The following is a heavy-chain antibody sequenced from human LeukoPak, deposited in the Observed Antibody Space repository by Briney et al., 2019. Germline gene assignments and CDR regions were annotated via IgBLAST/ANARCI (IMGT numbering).Heavy chain of an antibody. V-gene: IGHV3-21*01. CDR1: GFTFSSYS. J-gene: IGHJ4*02. CDR3: ARHSSGWHHDY. CDR2: ISSSSSYI. Sequence: KPGGSLRLSCAASGFTFSSYSMNWVRQAPGKGLEWVSSISSSSSYIYYADSVKGRFTISRDNAKNSLYLQMNGLRAEDTAVYYCARHSSGWHHDYWGQGTLVTVSS. D-gene: IGHD6-19*01.